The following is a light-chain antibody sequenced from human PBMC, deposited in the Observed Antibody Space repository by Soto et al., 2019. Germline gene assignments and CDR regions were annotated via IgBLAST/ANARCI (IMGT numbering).Light chain of an antibody. CDR1: QDISNY. CDR3: QKYNGALRT. J-gene: IGKJ1*01. CDR2: AAS. Sequence: DIQMTQSPSSLSASVGDRVTITCRASQDISNYLAWYQQKPGKVPRLLIYAASTLQSGVPSRFSGGGSGTDFTLTISSLQPEDVATYYCQKYNGALRTFGQGTTVEIK. V-gene: IGKV1-27*01.